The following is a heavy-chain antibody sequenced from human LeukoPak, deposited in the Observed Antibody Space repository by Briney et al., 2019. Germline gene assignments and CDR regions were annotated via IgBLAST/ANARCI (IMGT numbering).Heavy chain of an antibody. CDR1: GGSFSGYF. Sequence: SETLSLTCAVYGGSFSGYFWSWIRQPPGRGLEWLGEINHGGRIIYNPSLKSRVTISVDTSKNQFSLKLSSVTAADTAMYYCARKDYGSGSFSRSFDYWGQGTLVTVSS. J-gene: IGHJ4*02. D-gene: IGHD3-10*01. V-gene: IGHV4-34*01. CDR2: INHGGRI. CDR3: ARKDYGSGSFSRSFDY.